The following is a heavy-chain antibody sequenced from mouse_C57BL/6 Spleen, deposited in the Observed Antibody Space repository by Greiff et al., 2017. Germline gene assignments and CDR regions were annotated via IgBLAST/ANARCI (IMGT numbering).Heavy chain of an antibody. CDR1: GYAFSSSW. J-gene: IGHJ3*01. Sequence: VQRVESGPELVKPGASVKISCKASGYAFSSSWMNWVKQRPGKGLEWIGRIYPGDGDTNYNGKFKGKATLTADKSSSTAYMQLSSLTSEDSAVYFCARSYYYGSSSWFAYWGQGTLVTVSA. V-gene: IGHV1-82*01. CDR2: IYPGDGDT. CDR3: ARSYYYGSSSWFAY. D-gene: IGHD1-1*01.